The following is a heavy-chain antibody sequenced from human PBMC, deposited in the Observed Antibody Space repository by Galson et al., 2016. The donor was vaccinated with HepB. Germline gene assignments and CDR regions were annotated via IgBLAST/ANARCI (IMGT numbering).Heavy chain of an antibody. CDR2: ISYDGTNK. CDR1: GTTFSNYD. J-gene: IGHJ3*02. V-gene: IGHV3-30*18. D-gene: IGHD6-19*01. CDR3: AKARGWYFPDALDI. Sequence: SLRLSCAASGTTFSNYDMHWVRQPPGKGLEWVAVISYDGTNKYYADSVKGRFTISRDSSKNPLYLQMNSLRAEDTALYFCAKARGWYFPDALDIWGQGTTVTVSS.